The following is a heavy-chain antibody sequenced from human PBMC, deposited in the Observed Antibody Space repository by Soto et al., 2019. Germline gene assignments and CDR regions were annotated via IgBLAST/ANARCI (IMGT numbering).Heavy chain of an antibody. CDR1: GFTFSSYG. CDR3: ARDFNLCMDV. Sequence: ESGGGVVQPGRSLRLSCASSGFTFSSYGMHWVRQAPGMGLEWVAVIWPDGSFKYYGDSVKGRFSISRDNSKNTVYLQMDSLRAEDTAVYYCARDFNLCMDVWGQGTTVTVSS. CDR2: IWPDGSFK. J-gene: IGHJ6*02. V-gene: IGHV3-33*01.